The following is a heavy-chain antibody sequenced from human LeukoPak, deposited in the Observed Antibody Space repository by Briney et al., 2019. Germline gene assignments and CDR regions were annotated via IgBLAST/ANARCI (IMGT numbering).Heavy chain of an antibody. CDR1: GFTFSDYY. J-gene: IGHJ4*02. Sequence: PGGSLRLSCAASGFTFSDYYMSWIRQAPGKGLEWVSYISSSGSTIYYADSVKGRFTISRDNAKNSLYLQMSSLRAEDTAVYYCATTDCSSTSCYHDYWGQGTLVTVSS. CDR2: ISSSGSTI. CDR3: ATTDCSSTSCYHDY. D-gene: IGHD2-2*01. V-gene: IGHV3-11*01.